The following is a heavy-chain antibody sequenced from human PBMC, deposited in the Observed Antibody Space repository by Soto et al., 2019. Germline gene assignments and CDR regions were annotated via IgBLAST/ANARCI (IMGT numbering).Heavy chain of an antibody. D-gene: IGHD3-22*01. CDR3: ARQIYDSDTGPNFQYYFDS. Sequence: RGESLKISCKGSGYSFTSYWITWVRQKPGNGLEWMGRIDPSDSQTYYSPSFRGHVTISATKSITTVFLQWSSLRASDTAMYYCARQIYDSDTGPNFQYYFDSWGQGTPVTVSS. J-gene: IGHJ4*02. CDR1: GYSFTSYW. V-gene: IGHV5-10-1*01. CDR2: IDPSDSQT.